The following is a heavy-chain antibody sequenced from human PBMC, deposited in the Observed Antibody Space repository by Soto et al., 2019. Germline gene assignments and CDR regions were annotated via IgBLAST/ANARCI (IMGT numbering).Heavy chain of an antibody. D-gene: IGHD3-10*01. J-gene: IGHJ4*02. V-gene: IGHV1-69*02. CDR1: GGTFSSYT. CDR3: ARGFGRTTPFDY. CDR2: IIPILGIA. Sequence: QVQLVQSGAEVKKPGSSVKVSCKASGGTFSSYTISWVRQAPGQGLEWMGRIIPILGIANYAQKFQGRVTTTADKSTSTAYMELSSLRSEDTAVYYCARGFGRTTPFDYWGQGTLVTVSS.